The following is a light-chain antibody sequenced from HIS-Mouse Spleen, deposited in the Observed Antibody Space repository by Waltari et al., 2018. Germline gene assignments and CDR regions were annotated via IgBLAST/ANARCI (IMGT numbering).Light chain of an antibody. Sequence: VLTQSPGTLPLSPGERATLSSRASQSVSSSYLAWYQQKPGQAPRLLIYGASSRATGIPDRFSGSGSGTDFTLTISRLEPEDFAVYYCQQYGSSSALTFGGGTKVEIK. CDR2: GAS. CDR1: QSVSSSY. J-gene: IGKJ4*01. CDR3: QQYGSSSALT. V-gene: IGKV3-20*01.